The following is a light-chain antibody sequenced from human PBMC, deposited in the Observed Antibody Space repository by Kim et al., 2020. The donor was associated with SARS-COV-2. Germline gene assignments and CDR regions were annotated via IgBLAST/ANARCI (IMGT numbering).Light chain of an antibody. Sequence: ASVGDRVTITCRASQSISSYLNWYQQKPGKAPKLLIYAASTLQSGVPSRFSGGGSGTDFTLTISSLQPEDFATYYCQQTYSTPWTFGQGTKVDIK. CDR1: QSISSY. J-gene: IGKJ1*01. CDR3: QQTYSTPWT. V-gene: IGKV1-39*01. CDR2: AAS.